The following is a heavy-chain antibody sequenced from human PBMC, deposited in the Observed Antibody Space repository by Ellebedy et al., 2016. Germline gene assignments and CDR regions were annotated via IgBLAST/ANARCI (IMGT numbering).Heavy chain of an antibody. D-gene: IGHD6-13*01. J-gene: IGHJ4*02. V-gene: IGHV3-23*01. CDR2: ISPSGDRT. CDR1: GFTFSSYA. CDR3: AKENIAAATNVYFDF. Sequence: GGSLRLSCAASGFTFSSYAMSWVRQAPGEGPEWVSAISPSGDRTYYAGSGRGRFTVSRDNSRRTLYLQMNSLRADDTAVYYCAKENIAAATNVYFDFWGQGILVTVSS.